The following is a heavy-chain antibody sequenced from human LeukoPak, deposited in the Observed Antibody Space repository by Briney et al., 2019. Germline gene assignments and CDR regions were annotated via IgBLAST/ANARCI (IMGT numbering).Heavy chain of an antibody. CDR1: GFSFTNYA. CDR2: MKGGGET. J-gene: IGHJ4*02. V-gene: IGHV3-23*01. Sequence: GGSLRLSCAASGFSFTNYAMSWVRQAPARGPEWLSSMKGGGETFYADSVKGRFTLSRDDSRNTVYLQLNNLRVEDTAIYYCARASWISTAAAVCWGQGTQVTVSS. D-gene: IGHD2-15*01. CDR3: ARASWISTAAAVC.